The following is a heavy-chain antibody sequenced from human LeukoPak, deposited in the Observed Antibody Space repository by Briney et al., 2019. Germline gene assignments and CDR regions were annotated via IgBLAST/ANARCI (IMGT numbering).Heavy chain of an antibody. V-gene: IGHV3-64*01. Sequence: GGSLRLSCAASGFTFSSYAMHWVRQAPGKGLEYVSAISSNGGSTYYANSVKGRFTISRDNSKNTLYLQMGSLRAEDTAVYYCARAYSLGDYWGQGTLVTVSS. CDR1: GFTFSSYA. CDR3: ARAYSLGDY. CDR2: ISSNGGST. J-gene: IGHJ4*02. D-gene: IGHD2-15*01.